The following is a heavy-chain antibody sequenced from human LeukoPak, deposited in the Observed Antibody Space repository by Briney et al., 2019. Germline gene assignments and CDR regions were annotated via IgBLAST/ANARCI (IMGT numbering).Heavy chain of an antibody. CDR2: ISYDGSNK. Sequence: PGGSLRLSCAASGFTFSSYGMQWVRQAPGKGLEWVAVISYDGSNKYYADSVKGRFTISRDNSKNTLYLQMNSLRAEDTAVYYCAKVFDNGGGYDPIDYWGQGTLVTASS. CDR1: GFTFSSYG. J-gene: IGHJ4*02. V-gene: IGHV3-30*18. CDR3: AKVFDNGGGYDPIDY. D-gene: IGHD5-12*01.